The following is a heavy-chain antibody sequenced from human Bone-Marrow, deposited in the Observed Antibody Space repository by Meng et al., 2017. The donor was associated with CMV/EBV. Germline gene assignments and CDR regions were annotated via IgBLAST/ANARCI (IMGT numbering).Heavy chain of an antibody. CDR3: ACYSNYVY. Sequence: ASVKVSCKASGYTFNSYGISWVRQAPGQGLEWMGWISGYAGRTNYGQKFQGRVTMTRDTSISTAYMELSRLRSDDTAVYYCACYSNYVYWGQGTVVTVSS. V-gene: IGHV1-18*01. CDR1: GYTFNSYG. CDR2: ISGYAGRT. J-gene: IGHJ4*02. D-gene: IGHD4-11*01.